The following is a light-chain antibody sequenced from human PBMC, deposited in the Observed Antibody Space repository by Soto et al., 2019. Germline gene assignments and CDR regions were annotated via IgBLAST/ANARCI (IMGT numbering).Light chain of an antibody. V-gene: IGLV2-14*01. CDR1: SSDVGNYNY. J-gene: IGLJ1*01. Sequence: QSVLTQPASVSWSPGQSITISCTGTSSDVGNYNYVSWYQQHPGKAPKLMIYDVSNRPSGVSNRFSGSKSGNTASLTISGLQAEDETDYYCSSYTSSSTYVFGTGTKVTVL. CDR3: SSYTSSSTYV. CDR2: DVS.